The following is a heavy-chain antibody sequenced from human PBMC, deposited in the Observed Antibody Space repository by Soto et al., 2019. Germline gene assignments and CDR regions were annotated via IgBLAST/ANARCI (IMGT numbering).Heavy chain of an antibody. CDR3: ARLPVDVVVVAATQFDY. D-gene: IGHD2-15*01. J-gene: IGHJ4*02. V-gene: IGHV4-39*01. Sequence: SETLSLTCTVSGGSISSSSYYWGWIRQPPGKGLEWIGSIYYSGSTYYNPSLKSRVTISVDTSKNQFSLKLSSVTAADTAVYYCARLPVDVVVVAATQFDYWGQGTLVTVSS. CDR2: IYYSGST. CDR1: GGSISSSSYY.